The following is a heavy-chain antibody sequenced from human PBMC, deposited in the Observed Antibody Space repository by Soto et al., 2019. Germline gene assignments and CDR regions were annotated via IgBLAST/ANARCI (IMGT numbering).Heavy chain of an antibody. CDR3: AHRPPERGLATFDP. CDR1: GFSLSTSGVA. Sequence: QITLKASGPTLVKPTQTLTLTCTFSGFSLSTSGVAVGWIRQPPGKALEWLALIYWDDDKRYSPSLKSRLTITKDTSKNQVVLTMTNMDPVDTATYYCAHRPPERGLATFDPWGQGTLVTVSS. V-gene: IGHV2-5*02. CDR2: IYWDDDK. D-gene: IGHD1-1*01. J-gene: IGHJ5*02.